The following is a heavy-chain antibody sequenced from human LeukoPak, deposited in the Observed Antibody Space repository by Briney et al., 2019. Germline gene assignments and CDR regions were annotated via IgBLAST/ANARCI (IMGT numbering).Heavy chain of an antibody. J-gene: IGHJ6*02. Sequence: GGALRLSCAASGFTFSSYGMHWVRQAPGKGLYGVAGISYDGSNKYYADSVKGRFTISRDNSKNTLYLQMKCLRDEETAVYYCPKDRIAAAGRVGLDYYYYGMDVWGQGTAVTVSS. V-gene: IGHV3-30*18. CDR1: GFTFSSYG. D-gene: IGHD6-13*01. CDR2: ISYDGSNK. CDR3: PKDRIAAAGRVGLDYYYYGMDV.